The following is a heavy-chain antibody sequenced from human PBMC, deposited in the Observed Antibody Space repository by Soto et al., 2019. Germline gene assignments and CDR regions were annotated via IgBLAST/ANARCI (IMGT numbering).Heavy chain of an antibody. D-gene: IGHD2-15*01. J-gene: IGHJ6*02. CDR3: ARDRGYDAHDYYYPAMDV. CDR2: IRGFSPYT. Sequence: EVQLVESGGGLVKPGGSLRLSCISSGFTFRTYTMNWVRQAPGKGLEWVSGIRGFSPYTFYAESVKGRFTISRDNAKNSLDRQMNSLRAEDTAMYYCARDRGYDAHDYYYPAMDVWGQGTTVTVSS. CDR1: GFTFRTYT. V-gene: IGHV3-21*01.